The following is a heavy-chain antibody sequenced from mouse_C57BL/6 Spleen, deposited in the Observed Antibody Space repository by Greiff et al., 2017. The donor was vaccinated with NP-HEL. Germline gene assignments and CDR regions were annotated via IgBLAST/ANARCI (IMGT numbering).Heavy chain of an antibody. Sequence: VQLQQSGPELVKPGASVKISCKASGYAFSSSWMSWVKQRPGKGLEWIGRIYPGDGDTFYNGNFKGKATLTADKSSSTAYMQLSSLTSEDSAVYCCAIEGYHSGSSCYAMDYWGQGTSVTVSS. CDR3: AIEGYHSGSSCYAMDY. J-gene: IGHJ4*01. D-gene: IGHD1-1*01. CDR1: GYAFSSSW. CDR2: IYPGDGDT. V-gene: IGHV1-82*01.